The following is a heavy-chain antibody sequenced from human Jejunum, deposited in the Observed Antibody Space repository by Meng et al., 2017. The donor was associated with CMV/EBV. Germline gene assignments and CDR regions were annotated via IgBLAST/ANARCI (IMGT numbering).Heavy chain of an antibody. CDR1: GFNVSTQV. CDR3: ARRADYIDF. J-gene: IGHJ4*02. Sequence: VEWLVWGGGSVKAGGSVGPSGAASGFNVSTQVMNWVRQAPGRGREWVSSITDSGENIYYADSVRGRFTVSRDNSKNTLYLQMHSLRAEDTAVYHCARRADYIDFWGQGTLVTVSS. CDR2: ITDSGENI. D-gene: IGHD4/OR15-4a*01. V-gene: IGHV3-23*01.